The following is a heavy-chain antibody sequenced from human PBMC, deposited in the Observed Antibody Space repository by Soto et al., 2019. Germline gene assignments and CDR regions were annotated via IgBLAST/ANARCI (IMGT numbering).Heavy chain of an antibody. CDR1: GGSISSSSYY. CDR2: IYYSGST. J-gene: IGHJ5*02. CDR3: ARPLGGSGSSNWFDP. V-gene: IGHV4-39*01. Sequence: QLQLQESGPGLVKPSETLSLTCTVSGGSISSSSYYWGWIRQPPGKGLEWIGGIYYSGSTYYNPSLKSRVTISVDTSKNQFSLKLSSVTAADTAVYYCARPLGGSGSSNWFDPWGQGTLVTVSS. D-gene: IGHD3-10*01.